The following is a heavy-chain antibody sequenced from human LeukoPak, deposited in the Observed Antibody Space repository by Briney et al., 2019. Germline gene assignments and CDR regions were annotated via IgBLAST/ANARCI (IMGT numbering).Heavy chain of an antibody. CDR3: ARCPKGVYYYYMDV. Sequence: PSETLSLTCTVSGGSINNYYWSWIRQPPGKGLEWIGYTSYSENTDYNPSLKSRVTISVDTSKNQFSLRLTSVTAADTAVYYCARCPKGVYYYYMDVWGKGTTVTVSS. CDR2: TSYSENT. CDR1: GGSINNYY. V-gene: IGHV4-59*01. J-gene: IGHJ6*03.